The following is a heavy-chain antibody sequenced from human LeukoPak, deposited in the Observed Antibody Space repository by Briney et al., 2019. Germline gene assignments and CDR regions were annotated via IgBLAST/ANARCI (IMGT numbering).Heavy chain of an antibody. CDR1: GFTFSSYA. J-gene: IGHJ6*02. CDR2: ISYDGSNK. CDR3: ARSAVLRRNYGMDV. D-gene: IGHD2/OR15-2a*01. Sequence: RTGGSLRLSCAASGFTFSSYAMHWVRQAPGKGLEWVAVISYDGSNKYYADSVKGRFTISRDNSKNTLQMNGLRAEDTAIYYCARSAVLRRNYGMDVWGQGTTVIVSS. V-gene: IGHV3-30-3*01.